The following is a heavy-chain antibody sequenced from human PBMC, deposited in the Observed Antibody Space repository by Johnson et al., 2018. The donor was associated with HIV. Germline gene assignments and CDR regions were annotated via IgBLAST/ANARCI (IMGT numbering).Heavy chain of an antibody. J-gene: IGHJ3*02. CDR2: SGSGGST. V-gene: IGHV3-66*01. CDR3: TTRGFVVVPAANLHAFDI. Sequence: EVQLVESGGGVVQPGGSLRLSCAASGFTVSSNYMSWVRQAPGKGLEWVSAISGSGGSTYYADSVKGRFTISRDNSKNTLYLQMNSLRAEDTAVYYCTTRGFVVVPAANLHAFDIWGQGTLVTVSS. CDR1: GFTVSSNY. D-gene: IGHD2-2*01.